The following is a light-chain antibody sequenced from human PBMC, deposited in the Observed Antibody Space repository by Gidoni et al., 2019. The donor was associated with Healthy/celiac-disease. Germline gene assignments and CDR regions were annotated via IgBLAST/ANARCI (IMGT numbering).Light chain of an antibody. CDR2: EVS. CDR3: SSYTSSSTYV. Sequence: QSALTPPASVSGSPGQAITISCTGTSSDVGGYNYVSWYQQHPVKAPKLMIYEVSNRPSGVSNRFSGSKSGNTASLTISVRQAEDEADYYCSSYTSSSTYVVGTGTKVTVL. CDR1: SSDVGGYNY. J-gene: IGLJ1*01. V-gene: IGLV2-14*01.